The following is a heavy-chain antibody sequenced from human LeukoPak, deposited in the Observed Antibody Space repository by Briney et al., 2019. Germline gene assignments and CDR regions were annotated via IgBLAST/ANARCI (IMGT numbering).Heavy chain of an antibody. CDR1: GGSISNYY. CDR3: ARQLGAFWFDY. J-gene: IGHJ4*02. CDR2: VFTSGNT. Sequence: SETLSLTCTVSGGSISNYYWSWIRQPAGKGLEWIGRVFTSGNTKYNPSLKSRVTMSVDTSKNQFSLKLSSVSAADTAVYYCARQLGAFWFDYWGQGTLVTVSS. V-gene: IGHV4-4*07. D-gene: IGHD4/OR15-4a*01.